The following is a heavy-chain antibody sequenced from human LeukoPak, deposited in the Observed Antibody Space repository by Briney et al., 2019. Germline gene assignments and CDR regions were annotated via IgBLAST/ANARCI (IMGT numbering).Heavy chain of an antibody. D-gene: IGHD1-1*01. J-gene: IGHJ4*02. CDR1: GFSFSSYS. CDR3: AKGLERESRLDS. CDR2: ISSSGRTI. V-gene: IGHV3-48*04. Sequence: QPGGSLRLSCAASGFSFSSYSMNWLRQASGKGLEWVSYISSSGRTISYADSVKGRFTISRDNAKNSLYLQMNSLRAEDTALYYCAKGLERESRLDSWGQGTLVTVSS.